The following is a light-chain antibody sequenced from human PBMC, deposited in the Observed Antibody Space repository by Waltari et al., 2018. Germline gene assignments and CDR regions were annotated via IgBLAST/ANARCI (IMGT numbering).Light chain of an antibody. CDR3: QKYGTLPAT. J-gene: IGKJ1*01. CDR1: QSVSRT. Sequence: EIVLTQSPGTLSLSPGDRATLSCRASQSVSRTLAWYQQKPGQAPRLLIYDASGRATGIPDRFSGSGSGTDCSLTISRLEPEDFAVYYCQKYGTLPATFGQGTKVEIK. CDR2: DAS. V-gene: IGKV3-20*01.